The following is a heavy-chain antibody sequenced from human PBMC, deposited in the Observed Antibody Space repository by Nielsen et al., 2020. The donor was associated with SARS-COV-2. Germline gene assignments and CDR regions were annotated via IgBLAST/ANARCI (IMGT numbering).Heavy chain of an antibody. CDR1: GFSVSSNY. J-gene: IGHJ6*02. Sequence: GESLKISCAASGFSVSSNYMSWVRQASGKGLEWVGLIRSRANYYATVFAASVQGRFSISRDDSKNTAFLQMDNLKTDDTALYYCTMLGVAPHYYDGLEVWGQGTTVTVS. CDR2: IRSRANYYAT. V-gene: IGHV3-73*01. CDR3: TMLGVAPHYYDGLEV. D-gene: IGHD2-15*01.